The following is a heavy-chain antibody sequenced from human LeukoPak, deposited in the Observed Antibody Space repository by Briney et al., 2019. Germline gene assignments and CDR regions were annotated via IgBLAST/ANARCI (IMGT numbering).Heavy chain of an antibody. D-gene: IGHD3-16*02. CDR1: GFTFSNYA. CDR2: ISGSGGST. V-gene: IGHV3-23*01. CDR3: AKDRYDYVWGSYRDY. J-gene: IGHJ4*02. Sequence: GGSLRLSCAASGFTFSNYAMSWVRQAPGKGLEWVSGISGSGGSTYYADSVKGRFTISRDNSKNTLYLQMNSLRAEDTAVYYCAKDRYDYVWGSYRDYWGQGTLVTVSS.